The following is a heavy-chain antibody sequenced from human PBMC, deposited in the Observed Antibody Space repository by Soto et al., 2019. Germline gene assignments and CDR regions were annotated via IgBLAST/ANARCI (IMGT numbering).Heavy chain of an antibody. CDR1: GDSISNSDYY. CDR3: ARDLDGLHDDTSGPFPRPG. D-gene: IGHD3-22*01. J-gene: IGHJ1*01. CDR2: IDYSGST. V-gene: IGHV4-30-4*01. Sequence: SETLSLTCTVSGDSISNSDYYWNWIRQSPGKGLEWIASIDYSGSTYYNPSLKSRVVISADTSKNLFSLKLRSVTAADTALYFCARDLDGLHDDTSGPFPRPGWGQGTLVTVSS.